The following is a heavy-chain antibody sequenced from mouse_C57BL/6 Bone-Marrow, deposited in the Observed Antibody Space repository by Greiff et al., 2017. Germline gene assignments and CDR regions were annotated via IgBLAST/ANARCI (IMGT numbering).Heavy chain of an antibody. V-gene: IGHV3-6*01. CDR2: ISYDGSN. CDR3: ASLYYDYDGGGYYFDY. CDR1: GYSITSGYY. J-gene: IGHJ2*01. Sequence: DVKLVESGPGLVKPSQSLSLTCSVTGYSITSGYYWNWIRQFPGNKLEWMGYISYDGSNNYNPSLKNRISITRDTSKNQFFLTLNSVTTEDTATYYCASLYYDYDGGGYYFDYWGQGTTLTVSS. D-gene: IGHD2-4*01.